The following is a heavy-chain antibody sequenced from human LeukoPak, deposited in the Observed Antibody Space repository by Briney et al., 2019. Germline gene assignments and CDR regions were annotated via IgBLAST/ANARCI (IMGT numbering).Heavy chain of an antibody. Sequence: GGSLRLSCAASGFTFSSYWMSWVSQPPGKGPEWVANIKEDGGEKYYVDSVKGRFTISRDNAKNSLYLQMNSLRAEDTAVYYCARDAFSRISVFGVVSDAFDIWGQGTMVTVSS. J-gene: IGHJ3*02. CDR1: GFTFSSYW. D-gene: IGHD3-3*01. CDR2: IKEDGGEK. CDR3: ARDAFSRISVFGVVSDAFDI. V-gene: IGHV3-7*01.